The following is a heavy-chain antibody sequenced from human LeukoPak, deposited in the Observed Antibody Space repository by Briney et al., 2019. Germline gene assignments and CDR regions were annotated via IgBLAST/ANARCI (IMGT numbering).Heavy chain of an antibody. J-gene: IGHJ4*02. CDR3: AKDTLRYCSSTSCRWCGY. D-gene: IGHD2-2*01. V-gene: IGHV3-30*02. CDR2: IRYDGSNK. CDR1: GFTFSSYG. Sequence: PGGSLRLSCAASGFTFSSYGMHWVRQAPGKGLEWVAFIRYDGSNKYYADSVKGRFTISRDNSKNTLYLQMNSLRAEDTAVYYCAKDTLRYCSSTSCRWCGYWGQGTLVTVSS.